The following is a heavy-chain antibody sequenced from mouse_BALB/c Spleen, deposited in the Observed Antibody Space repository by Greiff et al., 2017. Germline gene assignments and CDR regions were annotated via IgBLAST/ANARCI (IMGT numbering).Heavy chain of an antibody. V-gene: IGHV5-6-5*01. J-gene: IGHJ4*01. CDR1: GFTFSSYA. D-gene: IGHD2-14*01. CDR3: ARRGYDKDAMDY. Sequence: EVQRVESGGGLVKPGGSLKLSCAASGFTFSSYAMSWVRQTPEKRLEWVASISSGGSTYYPDSVKGRFTISRDNARNILYLQMSSLRSEDTAMYYCARRGYDKDAMDYWGQGTSVTVSS. CDR2: ISSGGST.